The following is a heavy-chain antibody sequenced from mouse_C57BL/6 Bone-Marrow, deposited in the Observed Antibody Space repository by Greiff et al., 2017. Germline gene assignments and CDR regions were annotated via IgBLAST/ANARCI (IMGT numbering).Heavy chain of an antibody. CDR1: GYTFTSYW. Sequence: QVQLQQPGAELVRPGTSVKMSCKASGYTFTSYWMHWVQQRPGQGLEWIGVIDPSDSYTNYNQKFKGKATLTVDTSYSTAYMQLSSLTSEDSAVYYCADVYYGSSYRFAYGDRGNVVTVTA. CDR3: ADVYYGSSYRFAY. J-gene: IGHJ3*01. D-gene: IGHD1-1*01. V-gene: IGHV1-59*01. CDR2: IDPSDSYT.